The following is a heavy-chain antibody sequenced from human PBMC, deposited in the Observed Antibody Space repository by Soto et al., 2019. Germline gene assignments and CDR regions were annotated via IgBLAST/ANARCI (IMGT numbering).Heavy chain of an antibody. D-gene: IGHD3-3*01. J-gene: IGHJ6*02. CDR1: GFTFSNAR. V-gene: IGHV3-15*01. CDR3: TTDFNREYDFWSGYSSMDV. Sequence: PGGSLRLSCAASGFTFSNARMSWVRQAPGKGLEWVGRIKSKTDGGTTDYAAPVKGRFTISRDDSKNTLYLQMNSLKTEDTAVYYCTTDFNREYDFWSGYSSMDVWGQGTTVTVSS. CDR2: IKSKTDGGTT.